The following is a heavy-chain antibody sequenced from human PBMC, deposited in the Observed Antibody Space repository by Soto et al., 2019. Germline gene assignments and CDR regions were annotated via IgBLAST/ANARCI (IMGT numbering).Heavy chain of an antibody. Sequence: GASVKVSCKASGGTFSSYAISWVRQAPGQGLEWMGGIIPIFGTANYAQKFQGRVTITADESTSTAYMELSSLRSEDTAVYYCARWETKPDPDYGDYYYGMDVWGQGTTVTVSS. J-gene: IGHJ6*02. D-gene: IGHD4-17*01. CDR3: ARWETKPDPDYGDYYYGMDV. V-gene: IGHV1-69*13. CDR1: GGTFSSYA. CDR2: IIPIFGTA.